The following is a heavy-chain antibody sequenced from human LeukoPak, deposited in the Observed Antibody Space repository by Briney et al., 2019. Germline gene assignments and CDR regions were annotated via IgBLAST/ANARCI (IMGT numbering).Heavy chain of an antibody. Sequence: PGGSLRLSCAASGFTFSHYTMNWVRQTPGKGLEWISSINPAGTSTYYADSVKGRFTISRDAPKNSLYLQMNSLRVGDTALYYCVRDFSGESGYGGYWGPGTLVTVSS. V-gene: IGHV3-21*01. J-gene: IGHJ4*02. CDR3: VRDFSGESGYGGY. D-gene: IGHD5-12*01. CDR1: GFTFSHYT. CDR2: INPAGTST.